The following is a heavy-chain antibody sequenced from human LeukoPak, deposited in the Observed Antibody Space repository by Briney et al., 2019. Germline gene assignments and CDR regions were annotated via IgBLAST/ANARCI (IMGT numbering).Heavy chain of an antibody. CDR3: ARGRYRGYDYWFDP. Sequence: PSETLSLTCTLAGGSISSYCWSWIRQPPGKGLEWIGYIYYSGSTNYNPSLKSRVTISVDTSKNQFSLKLSSVTAADTAVYYCARGRYRGYDYWFDPWGQGTLVTVSS. V-gene: IGHV4-59*01. CDR1: GGSISSYC. J-gene: IGHJ5*02. CDR2: IYYSGST. D-gene: IGHD5-12*01.